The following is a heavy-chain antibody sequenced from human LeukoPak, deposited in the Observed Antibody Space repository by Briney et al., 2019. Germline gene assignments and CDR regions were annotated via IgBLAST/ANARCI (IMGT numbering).Heavy chain of an antibody. CDR1: GYTFTSYG. Sequence: GASVKVSCKASGYTFTSYGISWVRQAPGQGLEWMGGNIPIFGTANYAQKFQGRVTITADESTSTAYMELSSLRSEDTAVYYCARVRGSGWYQDAFDIWGQGTMVTVSS. CDR3: ARVRGSGWYQDAFDI. J-gene: IGHJ3*02. V-gene: IGHV1-69*13. D-gene: IGHD6-19*01. CDR2: NIPIFGTA.